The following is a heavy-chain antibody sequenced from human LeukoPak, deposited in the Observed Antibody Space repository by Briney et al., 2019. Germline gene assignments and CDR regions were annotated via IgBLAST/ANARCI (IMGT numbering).Heavy chain of an antibody. Sequence: PGGSLRLSCAASGFTFSSYEMNWVRQAPGKGLEWVSYISSSGSTIYYADSVKGRFTISRDNAKNSLYLQMNSLRAEDTAVYYCVRGVKTIAARPPYFDYWGQGTLVTVSS. CDR3: VRGVKTIAARPPYFDY. D-gene: IGHD6-6*01. V-gene: IGHV3-48*03. CDR2: ISSSGSTI. CDR1: GFTFSSYE. J-gene: IGHJ4*02.